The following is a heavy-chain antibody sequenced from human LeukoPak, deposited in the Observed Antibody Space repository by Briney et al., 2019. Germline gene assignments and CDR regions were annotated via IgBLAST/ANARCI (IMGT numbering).Heavy chain of an antibody. CDR2: ISGSGGST. V-gene: IGHV3-23*01. CDR1: GFTFSSYA. CDR3: AKDQETTVTTGWFDP. D-gene: IGHD4-17*01. J-gene: IGHJ5*02. Sequence: GGSLRLSCAASGFTFSSYAMSWVRQAPGKGLDWVSAISGSGGSTYYADSVKGRFTISRDNSKNTLYLQMNSLRAEDTAVYYCAKDQETTVTTGWFDPWGQGTLVTVSS.